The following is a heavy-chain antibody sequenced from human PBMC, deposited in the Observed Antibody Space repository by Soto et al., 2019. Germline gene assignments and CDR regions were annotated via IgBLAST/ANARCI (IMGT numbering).Heavy chain of an antibody. J-gene: IGHJ4*02. V-gene: IGHV3-13*01. CDR2: IGSAGDT. Sequence: KGRGLEWVSGIGSAGDTSYSGSVKGRFTISRDNAKNSLYLQMNSLRAEDTAVYYCARERADSSSWSPFDCWGQGTLVTVSS. D-gene: IGHD6-13*01. CDR3: ARERADSSSWSPFDC.